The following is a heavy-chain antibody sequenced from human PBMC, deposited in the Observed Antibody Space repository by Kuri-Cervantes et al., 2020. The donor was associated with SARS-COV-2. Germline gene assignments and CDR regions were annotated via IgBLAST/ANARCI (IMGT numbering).Heavy chain of an antibody. CDR2: IYYSGST. Sequence: GSLRLSCTVSGDSISSYYWSWIRQPLGKGLEWIGYIYYSGSTKYNPSLKSRVTISLNTSKNQFSLKLSSVTAADTAVYYCARGGGYDYPHYWGQGTLVTVSS. CDR3: ARGGGYDYPHY. J-gene: IGHJ4*02. CDR1: GDSISSYY. D-gene: IGHD3-16*01. V-gene: IGHV4-59*01.